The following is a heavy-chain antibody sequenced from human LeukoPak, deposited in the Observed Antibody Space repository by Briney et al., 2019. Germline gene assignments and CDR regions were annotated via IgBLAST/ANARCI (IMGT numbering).Heavy chain of an antibody. CDR3: ARRRDYGDYFDY. V-gene: IGHV4-39*01. D-gene: IGHD4-17*01. CDR1: GGSISSSSYY. CDR2: IYYSGST. J-gene: IGHJ4*02. Sequence: PSETLSLTCTVSGGSISSSSYYWGWIRQPPGKGLEWVGSIYYSGSTYYNPSLKSRVTISVDTSKNQFSLKLSSVTAADTALYYCARRRDYGDYFDYWGQGTLVTVSS.